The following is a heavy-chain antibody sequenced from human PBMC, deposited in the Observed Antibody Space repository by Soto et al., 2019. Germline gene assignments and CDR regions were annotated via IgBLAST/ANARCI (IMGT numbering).Heavy chain of an antibody. CDR2: IYASGNT. J-gene: IGHJ3*01. D-gene: IGHD4-17*01. CDR3: ARVGRTRATVTTDAFDV. CDR1: GGSISGYY. V-gene: IGHV4-4*07. Sequence: QVQLQESGPGLVKPSETLSLTCTVSGGSISGYYWSWIRQPAGKRLEWIGRIYASGNTNKNPSLKRRVTMSVATSKHQFSLRLNSVTAPDTAVYYCARVGRTRATVTTDAFDVWGQGTKVTVSS.